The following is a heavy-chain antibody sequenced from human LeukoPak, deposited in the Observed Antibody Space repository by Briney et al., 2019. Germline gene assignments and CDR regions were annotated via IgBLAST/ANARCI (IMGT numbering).Heavy chain of an antibody. CDR3: AKGISGSYLPDY. Sequence: PRESLKISCKGSGYSFTSFWINWVRQMPGKGLEWMGTIDPSDSYTNYSPSFQGHVTISADKSISTAYLQWSSLKASDTATYYCAKGISGSYLPDYWGQGTLVTVSS. D-gene: IGHD3-10*01. CDR1: GYSFTSFW. CDR2: IDPSDSYT. J-gene: IGHJ4*02. V-gene: IGHV5-10-1*01.